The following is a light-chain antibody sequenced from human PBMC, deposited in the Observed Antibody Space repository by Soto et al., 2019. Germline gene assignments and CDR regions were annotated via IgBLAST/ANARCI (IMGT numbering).Light chain of an antibody. V-gene: IGKV3-20*01. CDR1: QSVSSY. CDR3: QQYNSPPRT. J-gene: IGKJ1*01. Sequence: EIVLTHSPGSLSLSPGERATLSCRASQSVSSYLAWYQQKPGQAPRLLIYGASSRASGIPDRFSGSGSGTDFTLTISRLEPEDFAVYYCQQYNSPPRTFGQGTKVDIK. CDR2: GAS.